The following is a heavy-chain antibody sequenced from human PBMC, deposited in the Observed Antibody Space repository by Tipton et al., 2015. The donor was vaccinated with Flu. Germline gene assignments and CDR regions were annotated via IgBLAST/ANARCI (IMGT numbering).Heavy chain of an antibody. V-gene: IGHV1-2*06. J-gene: IGHJ5*02. CDR3: ARVGLGYCSSTSCPNWFDP. D-gene: IGHD2-2*01. CDR2: INPNSGGT. CDR1: GYTFTGYY. Sequence: QVQLVQSGAEVKKPGASVKVSCKASGYTFTGYYMHWVRQAPGQGLEWMGRINPNSGGTNYAQKFQGRVTMTRDTSISTAYMELSRLRSDDPAVYYCARVGLGYCSSTSCPNWFDPWGQGTLVTVSS.